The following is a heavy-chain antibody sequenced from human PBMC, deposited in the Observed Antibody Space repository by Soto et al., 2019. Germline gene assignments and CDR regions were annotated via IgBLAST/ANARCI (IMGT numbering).Heavy chain of an antibody. CDR1: GFTFSSYG. CDR2: ISYDGSNK. D-gene: IGHD6-13*01. V-gene: IGHV3-30*18. Sequence: QVQLVKSGGGVVQPGRSLRLSCAASGFTFSSYGMHWVRQAPGKGLEWVAVISYDGSNKYYADSVKGRFTISRDNSKNTLYLQTNSLRAEDTAVYYCAKDLAAFFDYWGQGTLVTVSS. CDR3: AKDLAAFFDY. J-gene: IGHJ4*02.